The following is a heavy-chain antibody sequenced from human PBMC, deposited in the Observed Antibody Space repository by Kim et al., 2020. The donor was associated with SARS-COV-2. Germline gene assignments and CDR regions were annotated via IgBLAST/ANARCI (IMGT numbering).Heavy chain of an antibody. Sequence: GGSLRLSCAASGFTFSSYGMHWVRQAPGKGLEWVAVISYDGSNKYYADSVKGRFTISRDNSKNTLYVQMNSLRAEDTAVYYCARPLFADYGDHYYYYGM. D-gene: IGHD4-17*01. CDR2: ISYDGSNK. V-gene: IGHV3-30*03. CDR1: GFTFSSYG. CDR3: ARPLFADYGDHYYYYGM. J-gene: IGHJ6*01.